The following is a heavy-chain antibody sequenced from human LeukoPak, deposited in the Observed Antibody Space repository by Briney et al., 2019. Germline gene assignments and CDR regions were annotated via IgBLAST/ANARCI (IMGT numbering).Heavy chain of an antibody. CDR2: ISSNGGST. V-gene: IGHV3-64*01. D-gene: IGHD2-2*02. CDR3: ARGGIVVVPAAIPGHNDY. CDR1: GFTFSSYA. Sequence: GGSLRLSCAASGFTFSSYAMHWVRQAPGKGLEYVSAISSNGGSTYYANSVKGRFTISRDNSKNTLYLQMGSLRAEDMAVYYCARGGIVVVPAAIPGHNDYWGQGTLVTVSS. J-gene: IGHJ4*02.